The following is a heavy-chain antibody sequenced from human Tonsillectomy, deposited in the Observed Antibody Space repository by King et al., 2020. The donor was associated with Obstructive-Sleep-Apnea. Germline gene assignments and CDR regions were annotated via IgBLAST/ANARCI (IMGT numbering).Heavy chain of an antibody. J-gene: IGHJ4*02. CDR2: IRSKAYGGTT. V-gene: IGHV3-49*03. Sequence: VQLAESGGGLVQPGRSLRLSCTPSGFTFGDYAVSWFRQAPGKGLEWVGFIRSKAYGGTTEHAASVKGRFTISRDDSKGIGYLQMNSLKTEDTAVYYCTYHKAKILTGYFPFEYWGQGTLVTVSS. CDR3: TYHKAKILTGYFPFEY. CDR1: GFTFGDYA. D-gene: IGHD3-9*01.